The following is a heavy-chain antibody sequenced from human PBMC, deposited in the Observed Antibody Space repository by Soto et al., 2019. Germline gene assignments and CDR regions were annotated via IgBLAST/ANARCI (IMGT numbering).Heavy chain of an antibody. Sequence: GSVKVCFKASGYPFTSYGISWVRQAPGQGLEWMGWISASNGNTNYAQKLQGRVTMTTDTSTSTAYMELRSLRSDDTAVYYCARDTKGSGSYQGAEYFQHWGQGTMVTVSS. D-gene: IGHD1-26*01. CDR1: GYPFTSYG. CDR2: ISASNGNT. J-gene: IGHJ1*01. V-gene: IGHV1-18*01. CDR3: ARDTKGSGSYQGAEYFQH.